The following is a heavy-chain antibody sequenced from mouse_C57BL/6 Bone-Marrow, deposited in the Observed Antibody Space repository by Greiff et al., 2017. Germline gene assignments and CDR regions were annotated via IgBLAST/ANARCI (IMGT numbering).Heavy chain of an antibody. J-gene: IGHJ4*01. CDR1: GYTFTDYN. CDR3: ASSSGYGGAMDY. V-gene: IGHV1-22*01. Sequence: EVQLQQSGPELVKPGASVKMSCKASGYTFTDYNMHWVKQSHGKSLEWLGYINPNNGGTSYNQKFKGKATLTVNKSSSTAYMELRSLTSEDSAVYYCASSSGYGGAMDYWGQGTSVTVSS. D-gene: IGHD3-2*02. CDR2: INPNNGGT.